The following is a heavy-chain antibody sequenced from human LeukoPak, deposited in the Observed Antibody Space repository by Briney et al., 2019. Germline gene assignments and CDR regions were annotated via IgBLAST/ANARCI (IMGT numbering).Heavy chain of an antibody. V-gene: IGHV3-74*01. D-gene: IGHD6-25*01. CDR3: ARVRAAVGFSFDQ. J-gene: IGHJ4*02. CDR1: GFTFSSYW. CDR2: INNDGSST. Sequence: GGSLRLSCAASGFTFSSYWMHWVRQAPGKGLVWVSRINNDGSSTSYADSVKGRFTITRDNAKNSLHLEMNSLRAEDTAVYYCARVRAAVGFSFDQWGQGTLVTVSS.